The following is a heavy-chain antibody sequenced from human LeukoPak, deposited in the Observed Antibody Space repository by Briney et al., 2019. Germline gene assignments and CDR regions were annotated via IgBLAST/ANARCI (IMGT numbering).Heavy chain of an antibody. D-gene: IGHD3-10*01. CDR1: GFTVSSNY. CDR3: ARGGYGSGSYGMGH. V-gene: IGHV3-66*02. J-gene: IGHJ4*02. Sequence: PGGSLRLSCAVSGFTVSSNYMNWVRQAPGKGLEWVSIIYSGGNTDYADSVKGRFTISRDNSKNTLYLQMNSLRAEDTAVYYCARGGYGSGSYGMGHWGQGTQVTVSS. CDR2: IYSGGNT.